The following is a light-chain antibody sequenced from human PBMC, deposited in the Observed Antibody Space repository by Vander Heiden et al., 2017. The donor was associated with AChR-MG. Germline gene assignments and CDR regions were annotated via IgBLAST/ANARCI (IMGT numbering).Light chain of an antibody. Sequence: IQMTQSPASLAASVGDTVTITCRASQTINSHLNWYEQKPREAPNLLIYDASSLQRGVPSRFSGSGSGTDFTLTISSLQPEDFATYYCQQSKSIPLTFGGGTKVEI. CDR1: QTINSH. CDR3: QQSKSIPLT. CDR2: DAS. V-gene: IGKV1-39*01. J-gene: IGKJ4*02.